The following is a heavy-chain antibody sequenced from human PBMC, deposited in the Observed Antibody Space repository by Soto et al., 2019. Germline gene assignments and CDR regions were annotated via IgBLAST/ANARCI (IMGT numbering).Heavy chain of an antibody. V-gene: IGHV1-69*13. J-gene: IGHJ4*02. Sequence: ASVKVSCKASGGTFSSYAISWVRQAPGQGLEWMGGIIPIFGTANYAQKFQGRVTITADESTSTAYMELSSLRSEDTAVYYCARHGTYCSSTSCYVDYWGQGTLVTVSS. CDR1: GGTFSSYA. CDR3: ARHGTYCSSTSCYVDY. CDR2: IIPIFGTA. D-gene: IGHD2-2*01.